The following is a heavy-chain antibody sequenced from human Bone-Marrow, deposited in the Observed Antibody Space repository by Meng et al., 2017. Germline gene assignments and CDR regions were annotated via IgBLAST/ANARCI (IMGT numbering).Heavy chain of an antibody. Sequence: VQRVQSGAEVKKPGAPVKVSCKASGYTFTGYYMHWVRQAPGQGLEWMGRINPNSGGTNYAQKFQGRVTMTRDTSISTAYMELSRLRSDDTAVYYCARDRGYSSSWYDWYFDLWGRGTLVTVSS. CDR1: GYTFTGYY. V-gene: IGHV1-2*06. CDR2: INPNSGGT. D-gene: IGHD6-13*01. J-gene: IGHJ2*01. CDR3: ARDRGYSSSWYDWYFDL.